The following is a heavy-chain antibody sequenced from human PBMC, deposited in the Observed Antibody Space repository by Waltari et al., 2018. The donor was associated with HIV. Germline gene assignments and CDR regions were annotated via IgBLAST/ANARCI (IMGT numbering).Heavy chain of an antibody. Sequence: MHWVRQAPGRRFEWMGWINAGNGNTKYSQKMQGRVTITRDTSASTAYMELTSLRSEDTAVYYCAREKNIPEKYHGMDVWGQGTTVTVSS. V-gene: IGHV1-3*01. J-gene: IGHJ6*02. CDR3: AREKNIPEKYHGMDV. CDR2: INAGNGNT.